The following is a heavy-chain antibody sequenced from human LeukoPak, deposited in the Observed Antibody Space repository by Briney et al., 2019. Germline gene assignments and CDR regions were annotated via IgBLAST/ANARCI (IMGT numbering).Heavy chain of an antibody. Sequence: GGSLRLSCAASGFTFSGSAMHWVRRASGKGLEWVGRIRSKANSYATAYAASVKGRFTISRDDSKNTAYLQMNSLKTEDTAVYYCTRKVGATPAFDYWGQGTLVTVSS. CDR2: IRSKANSYAT. D-gene: IGHD1-26*01. J-gene: IGHJ4*02. CDR1: GFTFSGSA. V-gene: IGHV3-73*01. CDR3: TRKVGATPAFDY.